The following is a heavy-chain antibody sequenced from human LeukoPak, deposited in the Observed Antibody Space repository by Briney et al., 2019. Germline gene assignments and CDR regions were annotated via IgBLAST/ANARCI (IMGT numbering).Heavy chain of an antibody. CDR2: ISSSGSTI. CDR1: GFSFSIHG. V-gene: IGHV3-48*04. J-gene: IGHJ4*02. Sequence: PGGSLTLSCAASGFSFSIHGMGWVRRAPGKGLEWVSYISSSGSTIYYADSVKGRFTISRDNAKNSLYLQMNSLRAEDTAVYYCARATVYDFWSGYYIDYWGQGTLVTVSS. D-gene: IGHD3-3*01. CDR3: ARATVYDFWSGYYIDY.